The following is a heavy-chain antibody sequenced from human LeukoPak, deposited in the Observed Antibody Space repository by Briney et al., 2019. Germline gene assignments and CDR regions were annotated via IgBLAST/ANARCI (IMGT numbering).Heavy chain of an antibody. V-gene: IGHV4-34*01. CDR1: GGSFSGYY. J-gene: IGHJ6*02. CDR3: ARGIGYSYGHYYYYGTDV. CDR2: INHSGST. D-gene: IGHD5-18*01. Sequence: SETLSLTCAVYGGSFSGYYWSWIRQPPGKGLEWIGEINHSGSTNYNPSLKSRVTISVDTSKNQFSLKLSSVTAADTAVYYCARGIGYSYGHYYYYGTDVWGQGTTVTVSS.